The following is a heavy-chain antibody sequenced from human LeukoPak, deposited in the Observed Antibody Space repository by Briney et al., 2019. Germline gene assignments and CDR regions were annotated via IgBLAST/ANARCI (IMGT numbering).Heavy chain of an antibody. CDR2: IYSGGST. Sequence: GGSLRLSCAASGFTVSSNYMSWVRQAPGKGLEWVSVIYSGGSTYYADSVKGRFTISRDNSKNTLYLQMNSLRAVDTAMYYCAREAIPAASNWFDPWGQGTLVTVSS. CDR1: GFTVSSNY. D-gene: IGHD2-2*01. J-gene: IGHJ5*02. V-gene: IGHV3-53*05. CDR3: AREAIPAASNWFDP.